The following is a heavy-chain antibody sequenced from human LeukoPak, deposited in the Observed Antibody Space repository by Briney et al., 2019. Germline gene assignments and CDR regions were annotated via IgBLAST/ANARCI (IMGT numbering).Heavy chain of an antibody. CDR1: GFTFSSNY. V-gene: IGHV3-66*02. D-gene: IGHD3-3*01. Sequence: GGSLRLSCAASGFTFSSNYMSWVRQAPGKGLEWVSVIYSGGSTYYADSVKGRFTISRDNSKNTLYLQMNSLRAEDTAVYYCARDPQWYYDFWSGYQDDAFDIWGQGTMVTASS. CDR3: ARDPQWYYDFWSGYQDDAFDI. CDR2: IYSGGST. J-gene: IGHJ3*02.